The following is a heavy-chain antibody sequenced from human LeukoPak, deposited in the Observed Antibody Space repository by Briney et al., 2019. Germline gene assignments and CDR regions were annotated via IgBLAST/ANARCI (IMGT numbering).Heavy chain of an antibody. D-gene: IGHD1-26*01. V-gene: IGHV3-30-3*01. CDR2: ISYDGSNK. CDR1: GFTFSSYA. Sequence: GGSLRLSCAASGFTFSSYAMHWDRQAPGKGLEWVAVISYDGSNKYYADSVKGRFTISRDNSKNTLYLQMNSLRAEDTAVYYCARGAVGARRSFYDYWGQGTLVTVSS. J-gene: IGHJ4*02. CDR3: ARGAVGARRSFYDY.